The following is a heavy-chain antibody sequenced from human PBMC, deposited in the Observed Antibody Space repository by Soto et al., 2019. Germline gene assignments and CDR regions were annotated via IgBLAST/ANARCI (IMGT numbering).Heavy chain of an antibody. Sequence: TLSLTCTVSGGSITGEDNYWSWIRQPPGKGLEWIGYIYYSGSTYYNPSLKSRVTISVDTSKNQFSLNLSSVTAADTAVYYCATCKYYYYMDVWGKGTTVTVSS. CDR3: ATCKYYYYMDV. D-gene: IGHD2-15*01. J-gene: IGHJ6*03. CDR2: IYYSGST. CDR1: GGSITGEDNY. V-gene: IGHV4-30-4*01.